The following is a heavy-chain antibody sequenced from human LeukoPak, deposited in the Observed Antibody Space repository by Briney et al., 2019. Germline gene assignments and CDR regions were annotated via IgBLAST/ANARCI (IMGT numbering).Heavy chain of an antibody. CDR2: ISYDGSNK. CDR1: GFTFSSFG. J-gene: IGHJ4*02. CDR3: ARPVTGYSYGSDYFDY. Sequence: GGSLRLSCAASGFTFSSFGMHWVRQAPGKGLEWVAGISYDGSNKYYADSVKGRFTISRDNSKNTLYLQMNSLRAEDTAVYYCARPVTGYSYGSDYFDYWGQGTLVTVSS. D-gene: IGHD5-18*01. V-gene: IGHV3-30*03.